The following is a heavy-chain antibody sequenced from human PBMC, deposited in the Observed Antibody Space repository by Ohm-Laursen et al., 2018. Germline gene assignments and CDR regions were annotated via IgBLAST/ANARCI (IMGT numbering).Heavy chain of an antibody. D-gene: IGHD3-22*01. J-gene: IGHJ4*02. V-gene: IGHV1-46*01. CDR1: GYTFTTYY. CDR2: INPTGGST. Sequence: ASVKVSCKASGYTFTTYYMHWVRQAPGQGLEWMGIINPTGGSTTYAQKFQRRVTMTRDTSISTAYMELSRLRSDDTAVYYCARDFDSSGNDYWGQGTLVTVSS. CDR3: ARDFDSSGNDY.